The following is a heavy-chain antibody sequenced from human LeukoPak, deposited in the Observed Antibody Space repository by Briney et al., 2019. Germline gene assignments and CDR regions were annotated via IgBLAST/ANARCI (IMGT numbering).Heavy chain of an antibody. J-gene: IGHJ4*02. CDR3: ARLGVWGERIDY. CDR1: GYTFTSYG. V-gene: IGHV1-69*05. D-gene: IGHD1-1*01. CDR2: IIPIFGTA. Sequence: AASVKVSCKASGYTFTSYGISWVRQAPGQGLEWMGRIIPIFGTANYAQKFQGRVTITTDESTSTAYIELSSLRSEDTAVYYCARLGVWGERIDYWGQGTLVTVSS.